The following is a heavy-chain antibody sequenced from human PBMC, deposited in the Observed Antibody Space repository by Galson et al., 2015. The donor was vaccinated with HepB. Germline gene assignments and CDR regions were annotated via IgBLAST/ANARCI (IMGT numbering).Heavy chain of an antibody. D-gene: IGHD4-17*01. V-gene: IGHV3-9*01. CDR3: AHIRDSASVRFDS. CDR1: GFTFDDYA. Sequence: SLRLSCAASGFTFDDYAMHWVRQAPGKGLEWVSGVTWNSGILGYADSVNGRFTISRDNAKNPLFLQMTRMDPMDTATYYCAHIRDSASVRFDSWGQGAQVTVSS. J-gene: IGHJ4*02. CDR2: VTWNSGIL.